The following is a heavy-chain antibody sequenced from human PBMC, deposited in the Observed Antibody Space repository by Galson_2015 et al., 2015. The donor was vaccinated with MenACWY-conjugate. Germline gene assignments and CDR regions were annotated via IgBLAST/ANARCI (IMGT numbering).Heavy chain of an antibody. CDR1: GYTFTSYY. D-gene: IGHD6-6*01. CDR3: ARNKIRIAARPDNYYYGMDV. Sequence: SVKVSCKASGYTFTSYYMHWVRQAPGQGLEWMGIINPSGGSTSYAQKFQGRVTMTRDTSTSTVYMELSSLRSEDTAVYYCARNKIRIAARPDNYYYGMDVWGQGTTVTVSS. J-gene: IGHJ6*02. V-gene: IGHV1-46*03. CDR2: INPSGGST.